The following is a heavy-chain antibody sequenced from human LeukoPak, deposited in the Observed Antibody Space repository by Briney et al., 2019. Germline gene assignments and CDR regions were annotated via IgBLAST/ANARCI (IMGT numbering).Heavy chain of an antibody. CDR2: INSDGSGT. Sequence: GGSLRLSCAASGFTFRSYWIHWVRQAPGKGLVWVSRINSDGSGTIYADSVKGRFTISRDNAKNTLYLQMNSLRVEDTAVYYCARGGFNHGFDIWGQGTMVTVSS. V-gene: IGHV3-74*01. CDR3: ARGGFNHGFDI. D-gene: IGHD1-14*01. CDR1: GFTFRSYW. J-gene: IGHJ3*02.